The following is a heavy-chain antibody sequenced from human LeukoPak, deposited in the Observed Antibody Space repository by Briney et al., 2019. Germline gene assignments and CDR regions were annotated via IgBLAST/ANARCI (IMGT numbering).Heavy chain of an antibody. CDR2: IYYSGST. CDR1: GGSISSSNYY. Sequence: PSETLSLTCTVPGGSISSSNYYWGWIRQPPGKGLEWIGSIYYSGSTYYNPSLKSRVTISVDTSKKQFSLKLSSVTAADTAVYYCARRLSGPLDYWGEGTLVTVSS. D-gene: IGHD3-16*01. V-gene: IGHV4-39*01. CDR3: ARRLSGPLDY. J-gene: IGHJ4*02.